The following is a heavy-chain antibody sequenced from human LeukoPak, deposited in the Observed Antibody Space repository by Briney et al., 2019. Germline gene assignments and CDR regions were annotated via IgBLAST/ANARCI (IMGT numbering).Heavy chain of an antibody. Sequence: GGSLRLSCAASGFTFSSYGMHWVRQAPGKGLEWVAVIWYDGSNKYYADSVKGRFTISRDNSKNTLYLQMSSLRAEDTAVYYCAMGYCSGGSCYGFDYWGQGTLVTVSS. J-gene: IGHJ4*02. D-gene: IGHD2-15*01. V-gene: IGHV3-33*01. CDR3: AMGYCSGGSCYGFDY. CDR1: GFTFSSYG. CDR2: IWYDGSNK.